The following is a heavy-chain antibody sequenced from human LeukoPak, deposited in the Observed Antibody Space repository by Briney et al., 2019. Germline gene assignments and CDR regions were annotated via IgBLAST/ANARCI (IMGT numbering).Heavy chain of an antibody. V-gene: IGHV3-30*04. CDR2: ISYDGSNK. CDR3: ARPHRDSSSWYLDAFDV. CDR1: RSTFSTYA. J-gene: IGHJ3*01. Sequence: GGSLRLSCAASRSTFSTYAIHWVRHAPGKGLEWVAVISYDGSNKYYADSVKGRFTISRDNSKNTLYLQMNSLRAEDTAVYYCARPHRDSSSWYLDAFDVWGQGTMVTVSS. D-gene: IGHD6-13*01.